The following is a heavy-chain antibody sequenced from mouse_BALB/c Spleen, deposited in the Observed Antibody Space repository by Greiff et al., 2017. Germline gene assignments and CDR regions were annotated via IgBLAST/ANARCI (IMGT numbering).Heavy chain of an antibody. CDR3: ARYYGSDAMDY. D-gene: IGHD1-1*01. V-gene: IGHV1-87*01. J-gene: IGHJ4*01. Sequence: VQLQQSGAELARPGASVKLSCKASGYTFTSSWMQWVKQRPGQGLEWIGAIYPGDGDTRYTQKFKGKATLTADKSSSTAYMQLSSLASEDSAVYYCARYYGSDAMDYWGQGTSVTVSS. CDR1: GYTFTSSW. CDR2: IYPGDGDT.